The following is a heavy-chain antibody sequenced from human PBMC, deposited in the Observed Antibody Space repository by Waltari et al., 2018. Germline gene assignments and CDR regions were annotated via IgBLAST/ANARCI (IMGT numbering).Heavy chain of an antibody. V-gene: IGHV1-69*06. J-gene: IGHJ4*02. Sequence: QVQLVQSGAEVRKPGSSVKVSCKASGGTFSSYSISWVRQAPGHGPEWMGGIIPMFGTTNYAQKFQGRVTITADKSTDTAYLEMSSLRSEDTAMYFCASSPRPSIPPPFDFWGQGIPVTVSS. CDR3: ASSPRPSIPPPFDF. CDR1: GGTFSSYS. D-gene: IGHD2-21*01. CDR2: IIPMFGTT.